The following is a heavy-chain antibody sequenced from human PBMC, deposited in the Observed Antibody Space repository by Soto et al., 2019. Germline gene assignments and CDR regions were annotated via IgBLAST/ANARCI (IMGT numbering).Heavy chain of an antibody. J-gene: IGHJ6*02. CDR2: ISAYNGNT. D-gene: IGHD6-19*01. CDR3: ARDSRIAVAGPMYYYYYGMDV. CDR1: GYTFTSYG. V-gene: IGHV1-18*01. Sequence: RASVKVSCKASGYTFTSYGISWVRQAPGQGLEWMGWISAYNGNTNYAQKLQGRVTMTTDTSTSTAYMELRSLRSDDTAVYYCARDSRIAVAGPMYYYYYGMDVWGQGTPVTVSS.